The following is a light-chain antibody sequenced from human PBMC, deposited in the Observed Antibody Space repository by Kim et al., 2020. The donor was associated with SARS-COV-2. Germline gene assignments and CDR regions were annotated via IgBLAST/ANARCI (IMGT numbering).Light chain of an antibody. CDR2: EAS. V-gene: IGKV1-5*01. J-gene: IGKJ1*01. CDR3: QQYDRDST. Sequence: SAAVGDRVTSTVRGSQSISTWLAWYQQKLGKAPKLLFVEASNLESGVPPGFGGRGSGTEFTLTISSLQPDDVATYYCQQYDRDSTFGQGTKVDIK. CDR1: QSISTW.